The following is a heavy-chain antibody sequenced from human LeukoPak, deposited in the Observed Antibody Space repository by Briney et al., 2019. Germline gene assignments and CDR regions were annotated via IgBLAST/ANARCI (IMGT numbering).Heavy chain of an antibody. J-gene: IGHJ3*02. CDR1: GFTFDDYA. D-gene: IGHD3-22*01. V-gene: IGHV3-9*03. CDR3: AKDVTRYYYDSSGRYAFDI. CDR2: ISWNSGSI. Sequence: GGSLRLSCAASGFTFDDYAMHWVRQAPGKGLEWVSGISWNSGSIGYADSVKGRFTISRDNAKNSLYLQMNSLRAEGMALYYCAKDVTRYYYDSSGRYAFDIWGQGTMVTVSS.